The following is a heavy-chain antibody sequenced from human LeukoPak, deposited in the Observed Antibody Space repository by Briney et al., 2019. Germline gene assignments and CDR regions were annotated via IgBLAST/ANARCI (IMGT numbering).Heavy chain of an antibody. CDR1: GFTFSSYA. J-gene: IGHJ4*02. CDR3: ARDAVRYDSSGYSDY. CDR2: ISYDGSNK. V-gene: IGHV3-30-3*01. Sequence: GGSLRLSCAASGFTFSSYAMHWVRQAPGKGLEWVAVISYDGSNKYYADSVKGRFTISRDNSKNTLYLQMSSLRAEDTAVYYCARDAVRYDSSGYSDYWGQGTLVTVSS. D-gene: IGHD3-22*01.